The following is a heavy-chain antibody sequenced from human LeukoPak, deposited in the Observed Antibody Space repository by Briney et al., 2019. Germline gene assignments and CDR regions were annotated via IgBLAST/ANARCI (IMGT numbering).Heavy chain of an antibody. CDR2: INPNSGGT. D-gene: IGHD3-3*01. CDR1: GYTFTGYY. Sequence: ASVKVSCKASGYTFTGYYMHWVRQAPGQGLEWMGWINPNSGGTNYAQKFQGRVTMTRDTSISTAYMELSRLRSDDTAVYYCARVHDTPSYYDFWSGWGYWGQGTLVTVSS. CDR3: ARVHDTPSYYDFWSGWGY. V-gene: IGHV1-2*02. J-gene: IGHJ4*02.